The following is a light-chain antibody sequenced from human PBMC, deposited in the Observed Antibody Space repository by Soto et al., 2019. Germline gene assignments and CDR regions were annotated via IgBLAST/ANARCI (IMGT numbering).Light chain of an antibody. CDR2: KAS. V-gene: IGKV1-5*03. CDR1: QSINNW. J-gene: IGKJ1*01. Sequence: DIQMTQSHSTLSASVGDRVTITCRASQSINNWLAWYQQKPGKAPKLFIFKASTLESGVPSRFSGSGSGTEFTLSISSLQPDDFATYFCQQYKSFPRTFGQGTKVEIK. CDR3: QQYKSFPRT.